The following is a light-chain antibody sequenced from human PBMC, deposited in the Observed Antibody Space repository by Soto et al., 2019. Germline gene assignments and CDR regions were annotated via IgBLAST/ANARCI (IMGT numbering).Light chain of an antibody. J-gene: IGLJ1*01. CDR1: SSDVGAYNY. V-gene: IGLV2-23*02. CDR2: EVS. Sequence: QSALTQPASVSGSPGQSITISCTGTSSDVGAYNYVSWYQQHPGKAPKLMIFEVSNRPSGVSNRFSGSKSGNTASLTISGLQAEDEADYYCCSYAGSSTFLYVFGTGTKLTVL. CDR3: CSYAGSSTFLYV.